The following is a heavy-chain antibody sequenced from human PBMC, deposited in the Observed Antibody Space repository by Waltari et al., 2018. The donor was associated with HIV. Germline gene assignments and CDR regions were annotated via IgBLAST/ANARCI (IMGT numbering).Heavy chain of an antibody. CDR1: GYTFTKYW. J-gene: IGHJ4*02. D-gene: IGHD4-17*01. V-gene: IGHV5-51*03. Sequence: EVQLVQSGAEVKKPGESLKISCKGSGYTFTKYWIGWVRQMPGRSLDWMGIIYPGDSDTRYNPSFQGQFTIAADKSSSTAYLQWNSLKASDTAMYYCARFSRDDYGGNFHYFDCWGQGTLVSVSS. CDR3: ARFSRDDYGGNFHYFDC. CDR2: IYPGDSDT.